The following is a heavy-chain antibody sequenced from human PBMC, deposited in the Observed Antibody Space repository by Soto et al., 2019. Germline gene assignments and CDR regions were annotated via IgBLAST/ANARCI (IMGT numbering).Heavy chain of an antibody. V-gene: IGHV3-21*06. CDR1: GFTFSSST. J-gene: IGHJ4*02. D-gene: IGHD3-10*01. Sequence: VGSLRLSCTGSGFTFSSSTMTWVRQGPGKGLEWVSSISSSSSYIYFADSLKGRFTISRDSAKNSLYLQMNSLRAEDTAVYYCARDIGEMSAVWGQGTQVTVSS. CDR3: ARDIGEMSAV. CDR2: ISSSSSYI.